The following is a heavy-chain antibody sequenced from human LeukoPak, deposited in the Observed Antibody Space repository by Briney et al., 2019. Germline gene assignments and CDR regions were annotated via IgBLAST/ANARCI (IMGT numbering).Heavy chain of an antibody. D-gene: IGHD3-9*01. CDR2: IYYSGTT. V-gene: IGHV4-59*12. CDR3: AREIYDILDRWFDP. Sequence: SETLSLTCTVSGGTISRYYWSWIRQPPGKGLEWIGYIYYSGTTNYNPSLKSRVTISVDTSKNQFSLKLSSVTAADTAVYYCAREIYDILDRWFDPWGQGTLVTVSS. CDR1: GGTISRYY. J-gene: IGHJ5*02.